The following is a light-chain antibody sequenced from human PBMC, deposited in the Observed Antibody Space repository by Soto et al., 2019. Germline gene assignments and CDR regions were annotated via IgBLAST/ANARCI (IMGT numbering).Light chain of an antibody. J-gene: IGKJ1*01. Sequence: DIVLTQTPLSSPVTLGQPASISCRSSQSLVYSDGNTYLSWLQQRPGQPQRLLIYQVSNRFSGVPDRFRGRGAGTDFKLKINRVEAEDVGVSYYVQFSQFPRTFGQGTKVEIK. CDR2: QVS. CDR1: QSLVYSDGNTY. V-gene: IGKV2-24*01. CDR3: VQFSQFPRT.